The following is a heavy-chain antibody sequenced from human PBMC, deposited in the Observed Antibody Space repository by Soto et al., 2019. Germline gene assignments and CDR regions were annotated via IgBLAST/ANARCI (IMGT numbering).Heavy chain of an antibody. J-gene: IGHJ5*02. CDR2: ISAYNGNT. CDR3: ARDSSGWYHTGFDT. V-gene: IGHV1-18*01. Sequence: ASVKVSCKASGYTFTSYGISWVRQAPGQGLEWMGWISAYNGNTNYAQKLQGRVTMTTDTSTSTAYMELRRLRSDDTAVYYCARDSSGWYHTGFDTWGQGTLVSVSS. D-gene: IGHD6-19*01. CDR1: GYTFTSYG.